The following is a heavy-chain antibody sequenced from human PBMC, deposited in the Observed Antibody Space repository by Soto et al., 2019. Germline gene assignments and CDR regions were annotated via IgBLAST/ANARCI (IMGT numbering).Heavy chain of an antibody. CDR2: INPSGGNT. CDR1: GYTFTSYY. V-gene: IGHV1-46*01. J-gene: IGHJ6*02. CDR3: ARVPTYYYYGMDV. Sequence: QVQLVQSGAEVKKPGASVKVSCKASGYTFTSYYMHWVRQAPGQGLEWMGIINPSGGNTSYALKFQGRVTMTRDTSTSTVYMELSSLRSEDTAVYYCARVPTYYYYGMDVWGQGTTVTVSS.